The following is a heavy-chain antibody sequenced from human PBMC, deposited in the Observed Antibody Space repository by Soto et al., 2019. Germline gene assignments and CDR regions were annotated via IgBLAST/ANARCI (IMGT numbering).Heavy chain of an antibody. J-gene: IGHJ6*02. CDR2: IYYNRST. D-gene: IGHD3-16*01. CDR1: GGSISIGGYF. Sequence: QVQLQESGPGLVKPSQTLSLACAVSGGSISIGGYFWSWVRQFPGKGLEWIGHIYYNRSTYYNPSLKSRLTISRDTSKNQFSLRLTSVTAADTAVYYCATDEYFGSEINFYYYAMDVWGQGTTVTVSS. CDR3: ATDEYFGSEINFYYYAMDV. V-gene: IGHV4-31*11.